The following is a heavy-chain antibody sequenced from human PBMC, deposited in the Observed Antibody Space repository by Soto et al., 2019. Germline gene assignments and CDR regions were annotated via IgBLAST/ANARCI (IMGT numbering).Heavy chain of an antibody. V-gene: IGHV3-23*01. J-gene: IGHJ3*02. Sequence: ARCLRLSCVASEFTFSSYAMSWVRQPPAKGLEWVSAISGSGGITYYADSVKGRFAVSSDNSKSTLYLQMNSLRDGDTAVYYCAKVPTGEMATVFQAFDIWGQGTMVTVAS. D-gene: IGHD5-12*01. CDR2: ISGSGGIT. CDR3: AKVPTGEMATVFQAFDI. CDR1: EFTFSSYA.